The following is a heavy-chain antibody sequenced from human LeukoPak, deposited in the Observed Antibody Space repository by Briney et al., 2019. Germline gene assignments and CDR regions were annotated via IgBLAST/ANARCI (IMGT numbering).Heavy chain of an antibody. Sequence: GWSLRLSCAASGCTFNNYLMRWVRQPPGRGREGVAGIQQDGSDKFSVDYVKGRLTISRDNAENSLYLEMHSLRAEDRDVYYCERGGGTCELWGQGTVVTVS. CDR2: IQQDGSDK. CDR1: GCTFNNYL. CDR3: ERGGGTCEL. J-gene: IGHJ1*01. V-gene: IGHV3-7*04. D-gene: IGHD2-15*01.